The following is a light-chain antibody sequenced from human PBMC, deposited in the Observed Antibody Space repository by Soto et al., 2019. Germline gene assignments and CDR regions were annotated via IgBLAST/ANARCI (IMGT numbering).Light chain of an antibody. V-gene: IGKV1-33*01. J-gene: IGKJ4*01. CDR2: DTS. CDR1: HDIGTY. Sequence: DVQMTQSPSSLSASVGDRVTITCQASHDIGTYLNWYQHKPGKAPKLLIFDTSHLATGVPARFSGSGSDTYFTFTITNLQAEDFAAYYCQQFDSVPLTFVGGTHVEI. CDR3: QQFDSVPLT.